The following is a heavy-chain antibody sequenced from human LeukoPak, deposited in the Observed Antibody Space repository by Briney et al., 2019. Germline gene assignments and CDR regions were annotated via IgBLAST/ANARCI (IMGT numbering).Heavy chain of an antibody. Sequence: PGGSLRLSCAASGFIFSNAWMNWVRQAPGKGLEWVGRIKSKTDGGTTDYAAPVKGRFTISRDDSKNTLYLQMNSLKTEDTAVYYCTTENYDFWSGYSQFDYWGQGTLVTVSS. CDR1: GFIFSNAW. J-gene: IGHJ4*02. CDR3: TTENYDFWSGYSQFDY. CDR2: IKSKTDGGTT. D-gene: IGHD3-3*01. V-gene: IGHV3-15*07.